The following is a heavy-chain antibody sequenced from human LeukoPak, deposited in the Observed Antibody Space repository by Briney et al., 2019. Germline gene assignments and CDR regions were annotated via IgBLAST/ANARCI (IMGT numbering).Heavy chain of an antibody. V-gene: IGHV3-23*01. CDR2: LSGSGGSA. D-gene: IGHD6-19*01. CDR3: AKNPNRSGWYQDY. CDR1: GFTFSTYS. Sequence: GGSLRLSCEASGFTFSTYSMTWVRQTPEKGLEWVAALSGSGGSAYYAGSVNGRFTVSRDNSKNMFYLQMNSLSADDTAVYYCAKNPNRSGWYQDYWGQGTLVTVSS. J-gene: IGHJ4*02.